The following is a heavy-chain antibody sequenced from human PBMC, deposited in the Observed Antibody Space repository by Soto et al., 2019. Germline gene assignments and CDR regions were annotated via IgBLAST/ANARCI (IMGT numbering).Heavy chain of an antibody. D-gene: IGHD6-19*01. Sequence: GGSLRLSFAASGVTFSSYAMSWVRQAPGKGLEWVSAISGSGGSTFYADSVKGRFTISRDNSKNTLFLQMNSLRSEDTAVYYCAGRIAVAGTLAYWGQGTLVTVSS. CDR2: ISGSGGST. V-gene: IGHV3-23*01. CDR1: GVTFSSYA. J-gene: IGHJ4*02. CDR3: AGRIAVAGTLAY.